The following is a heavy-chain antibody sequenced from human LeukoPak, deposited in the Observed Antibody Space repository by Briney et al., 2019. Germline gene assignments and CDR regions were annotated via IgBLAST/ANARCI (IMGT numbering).Heavy chain of an antibody. J-gene: IGHJ4*02. D-gene: IGHD3-10*01. CDR3: AAYGSGSYPWD. CDR2: IYYSGST. Sequence: PAETLSLTCTVSGGSISIYYWSWIRQPPGKGLEWIGSIYYSGSTYYNPSLKSRVTISVDTSKNQFSLKLSSVTAADTAVYYCAAYGSGSYPWDWGQGTLVTVSS. V-gene: IGHV4-59*05. CDR1: GGSISIYY.